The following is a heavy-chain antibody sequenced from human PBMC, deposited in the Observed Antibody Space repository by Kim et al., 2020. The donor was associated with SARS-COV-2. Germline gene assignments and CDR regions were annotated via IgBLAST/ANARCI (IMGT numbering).Heavy chain of an antibody. Sequence: SETLSLTCRVSSDSITDSIFYWGWIRQPPGKGLEWIGNIYHSGRTFYNPSLKSRVTISVDTSMSQISLRLTSVTAADTALYYCARGRDWSGCEPFDIWG. CDR2: IYHSGRT. CDR3: ARGRDWSGCEPFDI. V-gene: IGHV4-39*07. J-gene: IGHJ3*02. CDR1: SDSITDSIFY. D-gene: IGHD6-25*01.